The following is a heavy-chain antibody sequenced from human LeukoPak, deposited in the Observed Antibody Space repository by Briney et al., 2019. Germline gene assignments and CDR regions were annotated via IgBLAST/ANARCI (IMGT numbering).Heavy chain of an antibody. D-gene: IGHD6-19*01. Sequence: GGSLRLSCAASGFTFDDYAMSWVRQAPGKGLEWVSGINWNGGRRGYADSVKGRFTISRDNAKNSLYLQMNSLRAEDTALYYCARVSVAGYDVFDIWGQGTMVTVSS. J-gene: IGHJ3*02. CDR2: INWNGGRR. CDR3: ARVSVAGYDVFDI. V-gene: IGHV3-20*04. CDR1: GFTFDDYA.